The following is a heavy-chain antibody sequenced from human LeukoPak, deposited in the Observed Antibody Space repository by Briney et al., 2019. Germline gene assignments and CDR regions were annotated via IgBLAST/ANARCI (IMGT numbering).Heavy chain of an antibody. V-gene: IGHV1-2*02. D-gene: IGHD2-2*01. CDR1: GYTFTGYY. Sequence: ASVKVSCKASGYTFTGYYMHWVRQAPGQGLEWMGWIHPNSGGTNYAQKFQGRVTMTRDTSISKAYMELSRLRSDDTAVYYCARGYCSSTSCHRTGDAFDIWGQGTMVTVSS. J-gene: IGHJ3*02. CDR3: ARGYCSSTSCHRTGDAFDI. CDR2: IHPNSGGT.